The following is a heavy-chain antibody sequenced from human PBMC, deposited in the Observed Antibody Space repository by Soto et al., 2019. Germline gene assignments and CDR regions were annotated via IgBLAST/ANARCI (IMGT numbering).Heavy chain of an antibody. Sequence: RASVKVSCKASGNSFTTYYMHWVRQAPGQGLEWMGIINPSGGRTTYAQKFQGRVTMTRDTSTSTFHMELSSPTSEDTAVYYCAGLYHYDSSGYYDYWGQGTLVTVSS. CDR3: AGLYHYDSSGYYDY. V-gene: IGHV1-46*01. D-gene: IGHD3-22*01. J-gene: IGHJ4*02. CDR2: INPSGGRT. CDR1: GNSFTTYY.